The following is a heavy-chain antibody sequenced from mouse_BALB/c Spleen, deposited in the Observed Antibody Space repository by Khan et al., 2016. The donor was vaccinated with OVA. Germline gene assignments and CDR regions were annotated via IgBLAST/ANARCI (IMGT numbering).Heavy chain of an antibody. CDR2: ISDGGSYT. Sequence: EVQLVESGGGLVKPGGSLKLSCAASGFTFSDYYMYWVRQTPEKRLEWVATISDGGSYTYYPDSVKGRFTISRDDVKNHLYLQMSSLKSEDTAMYYCARGFYGGPFTYWGQGTLVTVSA. CDR3: ARGFYGGPFTY. J-gene: IGHJ3*01. CDR1: GFTFSDYY. D-gene: IGHD1-1*02. V-gene: IGHV5-4*02.